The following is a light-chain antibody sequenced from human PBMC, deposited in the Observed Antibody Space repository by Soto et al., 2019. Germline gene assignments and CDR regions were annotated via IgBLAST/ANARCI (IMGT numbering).Light chain of an antibody. Sequence: LPRSPGKGSWCVWEGATLSWRASQNVAEHLACYQQQPGQPPRLPLYDAAKRATGGPASFSGGGSGSDFSLTIVTLEPADVAVYLCQQRANWPPDTVGQGTKVDIK. CDR2: DAA. CDR3: QQRANWPPDT. CDR1: QNVAEH. V-gene: IGKV3-11*02. J-gene: IGKJ1*01.